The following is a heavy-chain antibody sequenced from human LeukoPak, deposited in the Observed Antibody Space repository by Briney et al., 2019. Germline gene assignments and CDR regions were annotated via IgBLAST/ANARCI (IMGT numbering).Heavy chain of an antibody. CDR1: GGSFSGSY. CDR3: ARGRYNWNGFDP. CDR2: TNHSGST. V-gene: IGHV4-34*01. J-gene: IGHJ5*02. D-gene: IGHD1-1*01. Sequence: PSETLSLTCAVYGGSFSGSYWSWIRQPPGKGLEWIGETNHSGSTNYNPSLKSRVTTSVDTPKNQFFLKLTSVTAADTAIYYCARGRYNWNGFDPWGQGTLVTVSS.